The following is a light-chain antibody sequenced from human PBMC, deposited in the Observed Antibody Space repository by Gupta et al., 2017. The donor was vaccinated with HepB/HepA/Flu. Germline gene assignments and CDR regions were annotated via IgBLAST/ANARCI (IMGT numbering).Light chain of an antibody. V-gene: IGKV3-15*01. CDR2: GAS. Sequence: EIVITQSPATLPVSPGARATLSYRAIQSVSSNLAGSQQKPGQAPSLLIYGASTRATGIPARFSGSGCGTDFTLTISSLQSEDVAVDYYQQYSNWTPTCSFGQGTRLEIK. CDR3: QQYSNWTPTCS. CDR1: QSVSSN. J-gene: IGKJ2*04.